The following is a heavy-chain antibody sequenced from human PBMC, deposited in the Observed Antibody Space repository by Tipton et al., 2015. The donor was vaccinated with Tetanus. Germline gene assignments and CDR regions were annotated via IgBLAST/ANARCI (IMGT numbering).Heavy chain of an antibody. Sequence: TLSLTCTVSGGSISTYHWNWIRQSPGKGLEWIGEINHSGSTNYNPSLKSRVTISVDTSKNQFSLKLSSVTAADTAVYYCASSLWFGELSYYFDYWGQGTLVTVSS. D-gene: IGHD3-10*01. J-gene: IGHJ4*02. CDR2: INHSGST. CDR3: ASSLWFGELSYYFDY. V-gene: IGHV4-34*01. CDR1: GGSISTYH.